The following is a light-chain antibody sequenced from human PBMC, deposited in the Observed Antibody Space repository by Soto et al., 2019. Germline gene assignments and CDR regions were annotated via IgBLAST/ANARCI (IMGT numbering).Light chain of an antibody. CDR2: AAS. J-gene: IGKJ1*01. CDR1: QSIHKF. V-gene: IGKV1-39*01. CDR3: QQSYSAPKT. Sequence: DIPMTQSPSSLSASVEDRVTITCRASQSIHKFLNWYQQKPGNAPKLLIYAASTLHSGVPSRFSGSGSGTDFTLTIDSLQPEDFATYYCQQSYSAPKTFGQGTQVEVK.